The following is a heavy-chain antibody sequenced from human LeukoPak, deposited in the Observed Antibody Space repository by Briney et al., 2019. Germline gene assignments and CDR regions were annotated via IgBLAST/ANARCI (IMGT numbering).Heavy chain of an antibody. CDR3: AKVPPPDYEEPNDY. CDR1: GFTFSNYW. V-gene: IGHV3-30*18. CDR2: ISYDGSNK. D-gene: IGHD4-17*01. J-gene: IGHJ4*02. Sequence: GGSLRLSCAASGFTFSNYWMSWVRQAPGKGLEWVAVISYDGSNKYYADSVKGRFTISRDNSKNTLYLQMNSLRAEDTAVYYCAKVPPPDYEEPNDYWGQGTLVTVSS.